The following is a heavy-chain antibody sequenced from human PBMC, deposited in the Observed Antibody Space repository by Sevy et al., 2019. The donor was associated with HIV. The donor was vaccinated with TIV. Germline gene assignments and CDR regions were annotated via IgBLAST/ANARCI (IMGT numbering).Heavy chain of an antibody. CDR2: ISSSSSYI. V-gene: IGHV3-21*01. D-gene: IGHD3-10*01. CDR1: GFTFSSYS. J-gene: IGHJ4*02. CDR3: ARDAYYYGSGSYPDY. Sequence: GGSLRLSCAASGFTFSSYSMNWVRQAPGKGLEWVSSISSSSSYIYYADSVKGRFTISRDNAKNSLYLQMNSLRAEDTAVYYCARDAYYYGSGSYPDYWGQGTLVTVSS.